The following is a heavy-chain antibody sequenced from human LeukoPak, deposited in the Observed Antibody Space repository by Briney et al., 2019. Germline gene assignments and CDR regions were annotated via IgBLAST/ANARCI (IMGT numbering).Heavy chain of an antibody. Sequence: KSSETLSLTCTVSGYSISSGYYWGWIRQPPGKGLEWIGSIYHSGSTYYNPSLKSRVTISVDTSKNQFSLKLSSVTAADTAVYYCATTLTRGLFQVAHAFDIWGQGTMVTVSS. J-gene: IGHJ3*02. CDR3: ATTLTRGLFQVAHAFDI. V-gene: IGHV4-38-2*02. CDR1: GYSISSGYY. D-gene: IGHD4-17*01. CDR2: IYHSGST.